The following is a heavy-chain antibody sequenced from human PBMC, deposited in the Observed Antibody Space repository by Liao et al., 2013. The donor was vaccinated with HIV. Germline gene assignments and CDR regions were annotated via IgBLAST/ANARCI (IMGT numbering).Heavy chain of an antibody. V-gene: IGHV4-39*07. J-gene: IGHJ6*03. CDR2: IYYSGNT. Sequence: QLQLQESGPGLVKPSETLSLTCSVTGGSISSRDFYWGWIRQPPGRGLEWIASIYYSGNTYYNPSLKSRLTISVDTSKNQFSLKLSSVTAADTAVFYCARIPRAGNFYMDVWGKGTTVTVSS. CDR3: ARIPRAGNFYMDV. D-gene: IGHD2-2*02. CDR1: GGSISSRDFY.